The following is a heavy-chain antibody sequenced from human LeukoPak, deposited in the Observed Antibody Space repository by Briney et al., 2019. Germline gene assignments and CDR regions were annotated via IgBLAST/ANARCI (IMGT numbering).Heavy chain of an antibody. CDR1: GGSFSGYY. CDR2: INHSGST. D-gene: IGHD3-16*02. CDR3: ARGRVGSYRRHYFDY. V-gene: IGHV4-34*01. Sequence: SETLSLTCAVYGGSFSGYYWSWIRQPPGKGLEWIGEINHSGSTNYNPSLKSRVTISVDTSKNQFSLKLSSVTAADTAVYYCARGRVGSYRRHYFDYWGQGTLVTVSS. J-gene: IGHJ4*02.